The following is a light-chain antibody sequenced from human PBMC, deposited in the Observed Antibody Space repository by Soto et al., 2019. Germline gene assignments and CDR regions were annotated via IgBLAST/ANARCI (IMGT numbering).Light chain of an antibody. CDR3: QQYNTYSRT. J-gene: IGKJ1*01. Sequence: DIQMTQSPSTLSASVGDRVTITCRASQSISNWLAWYQQRPGKAPKLLIYKASSLEGGVPSRFSGSASGTEFTLTISSLQPDDFATYYCQQYNTYSRTFGQGTKVEIK. V-gene: IGKV1-5*03. CDR1: QSISNW. CDR2: KAS.